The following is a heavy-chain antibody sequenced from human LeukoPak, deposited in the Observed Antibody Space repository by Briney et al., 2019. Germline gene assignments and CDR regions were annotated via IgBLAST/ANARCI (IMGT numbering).Heavy chain of an antibody. CDR3: ARVLAGCPGGRCRAHFDY. CDR1: GGPICSGDYY. V-gene: IGHV4-30-4*08. D-gene: IGHD2-15*01. CDR2: FYYSGST. J-gene: IGHJ4*02. Sequence: PSQTLSLTCTVSGGPICSGDYYWSWIRQPPGKGVVCIGYFYYSGSTYYNPSLKSQVTISVDTSKNQCSLRLSSVTAADTAVYYCARVLAGCPGGRCRAHFDYWGQGTLVTVSS.